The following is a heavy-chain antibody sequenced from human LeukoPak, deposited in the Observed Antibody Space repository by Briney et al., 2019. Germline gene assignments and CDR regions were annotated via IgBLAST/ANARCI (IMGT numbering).Heavy chain of an antibody. D-gene: IGHD6-19*01. Sequence: PGGSLRLSCAASGFTFSSYWMSWARQAPGKGLEWVANIKQDGSEKYYADSVKGRFTISRDNSKNTLYLQMNSLRVEDTAVYYCARGGIAVAGIDFRWFDPWGQGTLVTVSS. V-gene: IGHV3-7*01. CDR2: IKQDGSEK. J-gene: IGHJ5*02. CDR1: GFTFSSYW. CDR3: ARGGIAVAGIDFRWFDP.